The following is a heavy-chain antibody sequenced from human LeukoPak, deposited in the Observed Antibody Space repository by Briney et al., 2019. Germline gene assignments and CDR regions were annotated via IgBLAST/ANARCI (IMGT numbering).Heavy chain of an antibody. CDR3: AKDSSFGDYRAYIDY. V-gene: IGHV3-30*18. CDR2: ISYDGSKK. J-gene: IGHJ4*02. Sequence: GRSLRLSCAASGFSFSNCGMHWVRQAPGKGLEWVAVISYDGSKKYYADSVKGRFTIFRDNSKNTVYLQMNGLRAEDTAMFYCAKDSSFGDYRAYIDYWGQGTLVTVSS. D-gene: IGHD4-11*01. CDR1: GFSFSNCG.